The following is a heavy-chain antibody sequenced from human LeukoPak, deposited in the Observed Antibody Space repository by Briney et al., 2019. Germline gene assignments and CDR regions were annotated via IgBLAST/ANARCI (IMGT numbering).Heavy chain of an antibody. Sequence: GGSLRLSCAASGVTFSSYSMNWVRQAPGKGLEWVSSISSSGSYIFYADSVKGRFTISRDNAKNSLYLQMNSLRAEDTAMYYCARGSGSSSWYNYFDYWGQGTLVTASS. CDR1: GVTFSSYS. CDR2: ISSSGSYI. V-gene: IGHV3-21*01. J-gene: IGHJ4*02. D-gene: IGHD6-13*01. CDR3: ARGSGSSSWYNYFDY.